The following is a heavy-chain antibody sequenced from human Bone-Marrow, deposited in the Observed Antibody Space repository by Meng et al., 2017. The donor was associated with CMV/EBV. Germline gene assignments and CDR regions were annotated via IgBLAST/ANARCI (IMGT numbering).Heavy chain of an antibody. V-gene: IGHV1-8*01. J-gene: IGHJ6*02. CDR1: GYTFTSYD. Sequence: ASVTVSCKASGYTFTSYDINWVRQATGQGLEWMGWMNPNSGNTGYAQKFQGRVTMTRNTSISTAYMELSSLKSEDTAVYYCARGPVVTLMVVWGQGTTVTVSS. CDR3: ARGPVVTLMVV. CDR2: MNPNSGNT. D-gene: IGHD4-23*01.